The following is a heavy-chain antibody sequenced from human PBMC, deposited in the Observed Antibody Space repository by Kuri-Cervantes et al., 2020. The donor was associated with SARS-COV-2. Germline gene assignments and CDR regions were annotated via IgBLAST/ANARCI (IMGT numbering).Heavy chain of an antibody. Sequence: GESLKISCAASGFTFSSYWMSWVRQAPGKGLEWVANIKQDGSEKYYVDSVKGRFTISRDNSKNTLYLQMNSLRAEDTAVYYCAKEGPSVGWFDPWGQGTLVTVSS. CDR1: GFTFSSYW. J-gene: IGHJ5*02. CDR2: IKQDGSEK. V-gene: IGHV3-7*01. CDR3: AKEGPSVGWFDP.